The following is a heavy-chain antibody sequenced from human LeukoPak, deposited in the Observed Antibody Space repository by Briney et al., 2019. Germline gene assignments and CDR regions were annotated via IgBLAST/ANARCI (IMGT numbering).Heavy chain of an antibody. CDR3: ARGSDCSGGSCYSYWYFDL. D-gene: IGHD2-15*01. CDR2: INSDGSST. Sequence: GGSLRLSCAASAFTFSSYWMHWVRQAPGKGLVWVSRINSDGSSTSYADSVKGRFTISRDNAKNTLYLQMNSLRAEDTAMYYCARGSDCSGGSCYSYWYFDLWGRGTLVTVSS. CDR1: AFTFSSYW. J-gene: IGHJ2*01. V-gene: IGHV3-74*01.